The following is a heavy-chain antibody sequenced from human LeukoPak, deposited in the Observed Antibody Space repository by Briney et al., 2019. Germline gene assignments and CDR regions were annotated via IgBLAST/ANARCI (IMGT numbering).Heavy chain of an antibody. CDR3: AKDSAGVAATDF. V-gene: IGHV3-23*01. J-gene: IGHJ4*02. CDR1: GFTFKSYA. CDR2: INSGGDRA. D-gene: IGHD6-19*01. Sequence: GGSLRLSCAASGFTFKSYAVTWVRQTPGKGLEWVTAINSGGDRAYYADSVKGRFTISRDNSKNTVYLQMDSLRVEDTALYYCAKDSAGVAATDFWGQGTLVTVS.